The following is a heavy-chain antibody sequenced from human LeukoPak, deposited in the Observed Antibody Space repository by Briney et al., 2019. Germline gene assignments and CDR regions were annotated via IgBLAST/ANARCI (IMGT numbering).Heavy chain of an antibody. D-gene: IGHD2-2*01. CDR1: GFTFSSYS. J-gene: IGHJ6*03. Sequence: PGGSLRLSCAASGFTFSSYSMNWVRQAPGKGLEWVSSISSSSSYIYYADSVRGRFTISRDNAKNSLYLQMNSLRAEDTAVYYCARVGGIVVVPAARTYYMDVWGKGTTVTVSS. CDR3: ARVGGIVVVPAARTYYMDV. CDR2: ISSSSSYI. V-gene: IGHV3-21*01.